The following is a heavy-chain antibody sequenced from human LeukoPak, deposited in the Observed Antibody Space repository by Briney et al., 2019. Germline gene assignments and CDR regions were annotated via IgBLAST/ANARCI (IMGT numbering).Heavy chain of an antibody. V-gene: IGHV4-61*02. CDR3: ARVTAAGTVWFDP. CDR2: VYTSGST. CDR1: GGSISSGSYY. D-gene: IGHD6-13*01. J-gene: IGHJ5*02. Sequence: PSETLSLTCTVSGGSISSGSYYWSWIRQPAGKGLEWIGRVYTSGSTNYNPSLKGRVTMSLDTSKNQFSLKLGSVTAADTAVYYCARVTAAGTVWFDPWGQGTLVTVSS.